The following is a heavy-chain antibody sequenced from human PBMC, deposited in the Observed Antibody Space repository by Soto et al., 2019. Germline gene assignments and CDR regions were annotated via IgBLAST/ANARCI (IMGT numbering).Heavy chain of an antibody. Sequence: SETLSLTCAVYGGSFSGYYWSWIRQPPGRGLEWIGEINHSGSTNYNPSLKSRVTISVDTSKNQFSLKLSSVTAADTAVYYCARAGLRYFDCLSFDYWGQGTLVTVSS. CDR1: GGSFSGYY. CDR3: ARAGLRYFDCLSFDY. V-gene: IGHV4-34*01. D-gene: IGHD3-9*01. CDR2: INHSGST. J-gene: IGHJ4*02.